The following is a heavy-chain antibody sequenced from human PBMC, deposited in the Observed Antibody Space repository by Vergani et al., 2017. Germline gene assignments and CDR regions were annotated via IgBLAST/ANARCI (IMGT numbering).Heavy chain of an antibody. Sequence: QVQLQESGPGLVKPSETLSLTCTVSGRSISSYYWSWIRQPPGKGLEWIGYIYYSGGTNYNPSLKSRVTISVDPSKIQFSLRLIFVAAADSAVYYCGMNMVRGLRYYGMDVWRQGTTVTVSS. CDR3: GMNMVRGLRYYGMDV. D-gene: IGHD3-10*01. J-gene: IGHJ6*02. CDR2: IYYSGGT. CDR1: GRSISSYY. V-gene: IGHV4-59*01.